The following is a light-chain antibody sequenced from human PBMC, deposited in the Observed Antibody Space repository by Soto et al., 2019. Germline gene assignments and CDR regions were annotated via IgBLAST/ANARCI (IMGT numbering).Light chain of an antibody. J-gene: IGKJ1*01. CDR2: AAS. CDR1: QTSCSL. Sequence: DIQMTQSPSTLSGSVGDRVTITFRANQTSCSLLAWYQQKPGKAPKLLIYAASTLKSGVPSRFSGSGSGTDFTLTITSLQSEDFGVYHCQQYHNWWTFGQGTKVDIK. V-gene: IGKV1-5*01. CDR3: QQYHNWWT.